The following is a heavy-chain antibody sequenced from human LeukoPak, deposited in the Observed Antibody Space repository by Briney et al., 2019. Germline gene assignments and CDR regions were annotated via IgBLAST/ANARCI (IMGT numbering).Heavy chain of an antibody. D-gene: IGHD3-3*01. J-gene: IGHJ6*03. CDR1: GFTFSSFW. CDR2: IKQDGSEE. Sequence: RGSLRLSCAASGFTFSSFWMSWVRQAPGKGLEWVANIKQDGSEEYYVDSVKGRFTISRDNAKKSLYLQMNSLRAEDTAVYYCAREADYVFWSGYGSYYYYYYMDVWGKGTTVTVSS. V-gene: IGHV3-7*01. CDR3: AREADYVFWSGYGSYYYYYYMDV.